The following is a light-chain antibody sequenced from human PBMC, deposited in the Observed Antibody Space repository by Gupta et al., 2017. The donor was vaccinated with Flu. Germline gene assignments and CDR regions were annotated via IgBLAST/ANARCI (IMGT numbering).Light chain of an antibody. Sequence: RVTISCSGGNPNIGSNYVYWYQQLPGAAPKLLIYRSNQRPSGVPDRFSGSKSGTSASLAISGLRSEDEADYYCAAWDDSLSGVVFGGGTKLTVL. CDR1: NPNIGSNY. CDR3: AAWDDSLSGVV. V-gene: IGLV1-47*01. CDR2: RSN. J-gene: IGLJ2*01.